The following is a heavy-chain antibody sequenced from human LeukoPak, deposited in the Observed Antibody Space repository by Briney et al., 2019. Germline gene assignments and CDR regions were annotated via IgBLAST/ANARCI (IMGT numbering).Heavy chain of an antibody. CDR2: ILSDGTTV. Sequence: GRSLRLSCAVSGFAFQCYALHWLRQAPGKGLEWVSGILSDGTTVGYADSVRGRFTISRDNAKNSLYLQMNSLRTEDSALYYCTADDAGDLDYWGQGTLVTVSS. J-gene: IGHJ4*02. D-gene: IGHD2-8*01. V-gene: IGHV3-9*01. CDR3: TADDAGDLDY. CDR1: GFAFQCYA.